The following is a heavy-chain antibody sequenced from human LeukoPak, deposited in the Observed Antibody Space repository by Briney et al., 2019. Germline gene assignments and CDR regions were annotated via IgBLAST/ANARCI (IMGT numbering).Heavy chain of an antibody. D-gene: IGHD3-9*01. Sequence: SGGSLRLSCAASGFTFSNYAMSCVRQAPGKGLEWVSAITGSGGNTYYADSVKGRFTISRDNSKNTLYLQMNSLRAEDTAVYYCAQRGDFDVLTGYYVPNFWGQGTLVTVSS. J-gene: IGHJ4*02. CDR3: AQRGDFDVLTGYYVPNF. CDR2: ITGSGGNT. V-gene: IGHV3-23*01. CDR1: GFTFSNYA.